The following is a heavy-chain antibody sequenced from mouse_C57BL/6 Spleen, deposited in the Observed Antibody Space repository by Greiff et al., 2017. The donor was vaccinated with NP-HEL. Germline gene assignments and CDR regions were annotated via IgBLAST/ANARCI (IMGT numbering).Heavy chain of an antibody. D-gene: IGHD2-5*01. CDR3: ARGYYSNLDY. V-gene: IGHV1-69*01. Sequence: VQLQQPGAELVKPGASVKLSCKASGYTFTSYWMHWVKQRPGQGLEWIGEIDPSDSYTNYNQKFKGKSTLTVDKSSSTAYMQLSSLTSEDSAVYYCARGYYSNLDYWGQGTTLTVSS. CDR1: GYTFTSYW. CDR2: IDPSDSYT. J-gene: IGHJ2*01.